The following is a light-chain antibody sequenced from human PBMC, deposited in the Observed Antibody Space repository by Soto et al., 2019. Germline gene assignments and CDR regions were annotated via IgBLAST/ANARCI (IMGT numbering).Light chain of an antibody. CDR2: DAS. Sequence: EIVLTQSPATLSLSPGGRSTLSCRAIQSVSSYLAWYQQKPGQAPRLLIYDASNRATGVPARLSGSGSGKDFTLSISSLETEAFAVYYCQQRGNWHHTISFGQGTRLEIK. J-gene: IGKJ5*01. V-gene: IGKV3D-11*02. CDR3: QQRGNWHHTIS. CDR1: QSVSSY.